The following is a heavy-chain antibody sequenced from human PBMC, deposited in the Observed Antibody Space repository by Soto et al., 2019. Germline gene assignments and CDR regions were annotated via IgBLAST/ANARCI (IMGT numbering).Heavy chain of an antibody. CDR1: GYTLTELS. J-gene: IGHJ6*02. V-gene: IGHV1-24*01. CDR2: FDPEDGET. CDR3: ATVSGTLIVSGMDV. Sequence: ASVKVSCKASGYTLTELSMHWVRQAPGKGREWMGGFDPEDGETIYAQKFQGRVTMTEDTSTDTAYMELSSLRSEDTAVYYCATVSGTLIVSGMDVWGQGTTVTVSS. D-gene: IGHD1-7*01.